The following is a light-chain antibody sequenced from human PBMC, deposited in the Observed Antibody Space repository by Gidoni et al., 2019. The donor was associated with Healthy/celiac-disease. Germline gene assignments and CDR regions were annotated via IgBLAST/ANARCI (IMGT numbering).Light chain of an antibody. Sequence: QSVLTQPPSASGTPGQRVTISRSGSSSNIGSNYVYWYQQLPGTAPKLLIYSNNQRPSGVPDRFSGSKSGTSASLAISGLRSEDEADYYCAAWDDSLSGSWVFGGGTKLTVL. CDR2: SNN. V-gene: IGLV1-47*02. J-gene: IGLJ3*02. CDR3: AAWDDSLSGSWV. CDR1: SSNIGSNY.